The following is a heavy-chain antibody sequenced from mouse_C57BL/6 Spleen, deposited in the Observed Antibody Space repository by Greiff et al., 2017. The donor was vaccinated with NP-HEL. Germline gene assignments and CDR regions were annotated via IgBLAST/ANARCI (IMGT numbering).Heavy chain of an antibody. V-gene: IGHV1-50*01. J-gene: IGHJ2*01. CDR3: AREGVRDY. CDR2: IDPSDSYT. D-gene: IGHD2-14*01. Sequence: QVQLKQSGAELVRPGTSVKVSCKASGYAFTSYWMQWVKQRPGQGLEWIGEIDPSDSYTNYNQKFKGKATLTVDTSSSTAYMQLSSLTSEDSAVYYCAREGVRDYWGQGTTLTVSS. CDR1: GYAFTSYW.